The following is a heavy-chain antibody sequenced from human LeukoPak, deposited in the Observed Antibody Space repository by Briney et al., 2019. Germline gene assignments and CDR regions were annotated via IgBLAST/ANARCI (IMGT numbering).Heavy chain of an antibody. CDR1: GFTFSGSA. V-gene: IGHV3-73*01. D-gene: IGHD5-12*01. Sequence: GGSLRLSCAASGFTFSGSALHWVRQASGKGLEWVGRIRSTANGYATAYAASVKGRFTISRDDSKNTAYLQMDSLKTEDTAVYYCVRNGREFSPGGYDHFDYWGQGTLVTVSS. CDR2: IRSTANGYAT. CDR3: VRNGREFSPGGYDHFDY. J-gene: IGHJ4*02.